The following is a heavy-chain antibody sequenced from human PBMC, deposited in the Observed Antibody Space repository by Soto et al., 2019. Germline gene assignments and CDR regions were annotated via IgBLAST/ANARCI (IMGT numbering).Heavy chain of an antibody. CDR1: GFTLSDHY. D-gene: IGHD3-22*01. V-gene: IGHV3-72*01. CDR2: SRDKANSYTT. Sequence: EVQLVESGGGLVQPGGSLRLSCAASGFTLSDHYMDWVRQAPGKGLEWVGRSRDKANSYTTEYAASVKGRFTSSRDDSIDSLFLQMNSLKTEDTAVYYCVRGTSGYKYDNWGQGTLVTVSS. J-gene: IGHJ4*02. CDR3: VRGTSGYKYDN.